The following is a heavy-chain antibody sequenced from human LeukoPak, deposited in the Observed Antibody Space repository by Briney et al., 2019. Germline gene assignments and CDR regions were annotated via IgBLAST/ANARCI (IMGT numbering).Heavy chain of an antibody. CDR2: VYHSGST. J-gene: IGHJ4*02. CDR1: GDSISTNHW. Sequence: PSGTLSLTCAVSGDSISTNHWWSWVRQPPGKGLEWIGEVYHSGSTNYNPSLKSRVTISVDKSKNLFSLKLTSVTVADTAMYYCASSFQGADSPDDYWGQGTLVTVSS. V-gene: IGHV4-4*02. D-gene: IGHD1-26*01. CDR3: ASSFQGADSPDDY.